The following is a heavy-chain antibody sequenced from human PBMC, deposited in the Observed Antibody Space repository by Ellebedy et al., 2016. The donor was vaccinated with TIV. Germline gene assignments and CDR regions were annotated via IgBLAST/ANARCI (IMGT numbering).Heavy chain of an antibody. CDR2: IKSNTDGGTT. Sequence: PGGSLRLSCAVSGLIFSNAWMSWVRQAPGKGLEWVGRIKSNTDGGTTDYAAPVKGRFTISRDDSKNTLYLQMNSLKSEDSAFYYCTTGEANLDYWGQGTLVTVSS. D-gene: IGHD4/OR15-4a*01. CDR3: TTGEANLDY. J-gene: IGHJ4*02. V-gene: IGHV3-15*01. CDR1: GLIFSNAW.